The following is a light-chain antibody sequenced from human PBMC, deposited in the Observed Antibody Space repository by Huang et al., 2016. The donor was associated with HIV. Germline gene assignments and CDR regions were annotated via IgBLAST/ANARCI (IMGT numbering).Light chain of an antibody. CDR2: KAS. CDR3: QQYNSYSVT. J-gene: IGKJ1*01. Sequence: DIQMTPSPSTLSASVGDRVTITCRASQSISSWLAWYQQKPGKAPKLLIYKASSLESGFPSRFSGSGSGTEFTLTISSLQPDDFATYYCQQYNSYSVTFGQGTKVEIK. V-gene: IGKV1-5*03. CDR1: QSISSW.